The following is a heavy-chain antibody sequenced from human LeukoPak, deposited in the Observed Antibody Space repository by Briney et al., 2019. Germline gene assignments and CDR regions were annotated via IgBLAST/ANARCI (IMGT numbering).Heavy chain of an antibody. CDR2: IKQDGSEK. CDR3: AREDGSGSCCAFDI. Sequence: GSLRLSCAASGFTFSSYWMSWVRQAPGKGLEWVANIKQDGSEKYYVDSVKGRFTISRDNAKNSLYLQMNSLRAEDTAVYYCAREDGSGSCCAFDIWGQGTMVTVSS. J-gene: IGHJ3*02. CDR1: GFTFSSYW. V-gene: IGHV3-7*01. D-gene: IGHD3-10*01.